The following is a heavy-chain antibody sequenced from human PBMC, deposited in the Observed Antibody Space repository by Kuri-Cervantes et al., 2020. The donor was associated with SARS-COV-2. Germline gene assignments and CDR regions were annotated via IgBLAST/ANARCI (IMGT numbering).Heavy chain of an antibody. J-gene: IGHJ6*02. CDR1: GYTFTSYA. V-gene: IGHV1-3*01. CDR3: ARVLYQALWFYYYYGMDV. Sequence: ASVKVSCKASGYTFTSYAMHWVRQAPGQRLEWMGWINAGNGNTKYSQKFQGRVTITRDTSASTAYMELSSLRSEDTAVYYCARVLYQALWFYYYYGMDVWAQGTTVTVSS. CDR2: INAGNGNT. D-gene: IGHD3-10*01.